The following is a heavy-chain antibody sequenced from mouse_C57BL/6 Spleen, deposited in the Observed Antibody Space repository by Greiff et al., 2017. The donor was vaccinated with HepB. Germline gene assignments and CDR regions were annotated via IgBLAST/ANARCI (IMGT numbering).Heavy chain of an antibody. Sequence: VQLQQSGAELVRPGSSVKLSCKASGYTFTSYWMHWVKQRPIQGLEWIGNIDPSDSATPYNHTFKDKATLTVDKSSSTAYMQLSSLTSEDSAVYYCARSDLYYYGYAMDDWGQGTSVTFSS. V-gene: IGHV1-52*01. D-gene: IGHD1-1*01. CDR1: GYTFTSYW. CDR3: ARSDLYYYGYAMDD. CDR2: IDPSDSAT. J-gene: IGHJ4*01.